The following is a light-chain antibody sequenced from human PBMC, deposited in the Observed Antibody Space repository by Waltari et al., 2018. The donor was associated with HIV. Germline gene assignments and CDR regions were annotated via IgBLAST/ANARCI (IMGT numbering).Light chain of an antibody. J-gene: IGLJ2*01. CDR3: CSYAGSYSYVV. CDR1: SSDVGGYNY. Sequence: QPRSVSGSPGQSVTMSCSGTSSDVGGYNYVSWYQQHPGKAPKLMIYDVNKRPSGVPDRFSGSKSGNTASLTISGLQAEDEADYYCCSYAGSYSYVVLGGGTKLTVL. V-gene: IGLV2-11*01. CDR2: DVN.